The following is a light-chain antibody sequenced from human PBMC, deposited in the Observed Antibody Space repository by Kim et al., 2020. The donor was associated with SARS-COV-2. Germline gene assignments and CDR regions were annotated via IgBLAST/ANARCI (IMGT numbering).Light chain of an antibody. J-gene: IGKJ2*03. CDR3: QQYSNWPPSYS. V-gene: IGKV3-15*01. CDR1: QSVGIS. CDR2: AAS. Sequence: SPGEGATLSCRASQSVGISLAWYQQKPGQSPRLLIYAASTRATGVPARFRGSGSGTEFTLTISSLQSEDFGVYYCQQYSNWPPSYSFGQGTKLEI.